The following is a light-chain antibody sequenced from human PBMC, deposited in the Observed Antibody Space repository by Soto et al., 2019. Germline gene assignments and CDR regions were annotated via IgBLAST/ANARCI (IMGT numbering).Light chain of an antibody. CDR1: SSDVGTYNL. V-gene: IGLV2-23*01. CDR3: CSYAGSNTVL. Sequence: QYALTQPASVSGSPGQSITISCTGTSSDVGTYNLVSWYQQHPGKAPKLMIYEGSKRPSGVSNRFSGSKSVNTASLTISGLPAENDADYYCCSYAGSNTVLFGGGTKLTVL. CDR2: EGS. J-gene: IGLJ2*01.